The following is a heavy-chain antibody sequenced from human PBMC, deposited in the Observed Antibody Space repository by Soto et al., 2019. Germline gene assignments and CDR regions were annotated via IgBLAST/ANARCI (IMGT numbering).Heavy chain of an antibody. CDR2: INAGNGNT. Sequence: ASVKVSCKASGYTFTSYAMHWVRQAPGQRLEWMGWINAGNGNTKYSQKFQGRVTITRDTSASTAYMELSSLRSEDTAVYYCGGLRLGELSLDAFDIWGQGTMVTVSS. D-gene: IGHD3-16*02. J-gene: IGHJ3*02. CDR1: GYTFTSYA. CDR3: GGLRLGELSLDAFDI. V-gene: IGHV1-3*01.